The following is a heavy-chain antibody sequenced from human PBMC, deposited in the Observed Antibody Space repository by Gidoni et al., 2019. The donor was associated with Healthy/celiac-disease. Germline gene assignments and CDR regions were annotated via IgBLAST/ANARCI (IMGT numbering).Heavy chain of an antibody. CDR3: VKTVTTFYYFDY. V-gene: IGHV3-9*01. D-gene: IGHD4-17*01. Sequence: EVQLVESGGGLVQPGRSLRLSCAASGFTFDDYAMHWVRQAPGKGLEWVSGISWNSGSIGYADSVKGRFTISRDNAKNSLYLQMNSLRAEDTALYYCVKTVTTFYYFDYWGQGTLVTVSS. J-gene: IGHJ4*02. CDR1: GFTFDDYA. CDR2: ISWNSGSI.